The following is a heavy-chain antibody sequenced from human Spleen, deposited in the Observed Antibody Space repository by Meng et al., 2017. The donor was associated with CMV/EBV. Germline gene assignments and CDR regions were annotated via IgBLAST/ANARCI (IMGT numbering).Heavy chain of an antibody. CDR3: ARSEGPEWYFDL. J-gene: IGHJ2*01. CDR2: ISWNSGKI. V-gene: IGHV3-9*01. CDR1: GFTFDDYA. Sequence: SLKISCAASGFTFDDYAMHWVRQAPGKGLEWVSGISWNSGKIGYADSVKGRFTISRDNAKNTVSLQMNSLRVDDTAVFHCARSEGPEWYFDLWGRGTRVTVSS.